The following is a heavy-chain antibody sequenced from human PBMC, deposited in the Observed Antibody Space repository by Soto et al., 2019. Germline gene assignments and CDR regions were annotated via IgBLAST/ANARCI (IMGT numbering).Heavy chain of an antibody. CDR3: ARTSYESSGTAADT. D-gene: IGHD3-22*01. Sequence: QVQLQESGPGLVKPSQTLSLTCTVSGGSISSGGYYWSWIRQHPGKGLEWIGYIYYSGSTYYNPSLKRRFPISVDTSKIQFSRKLSSVTAADTAVYYCARTSYESSGTAADTWGQGTLVTVSS. J-gene: IGHJ5*02. CDR1: GGSISSGGYY. V-gene: IGHV4-31*03. CDR2: IYYSGST.